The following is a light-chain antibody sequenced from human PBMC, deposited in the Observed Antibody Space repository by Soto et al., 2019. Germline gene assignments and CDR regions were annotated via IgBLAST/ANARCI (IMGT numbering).Light chain of an antibody. J-gene: IGKJ1*01. V-gene: IGKV3-20*01. CDR3: QQYGRP. CDR1: QSVSSSY. Sequence: EIVFTKSPGTLSLSPGGSASLSCRASQSVSSSYLAWYKQKPGQAPRLLIHGASSRATGIPDRFSGSGSGRDFTLSISRLEPEDYAVYYCQQYGRPFGQGTKVDIK. CDR2: GAS.